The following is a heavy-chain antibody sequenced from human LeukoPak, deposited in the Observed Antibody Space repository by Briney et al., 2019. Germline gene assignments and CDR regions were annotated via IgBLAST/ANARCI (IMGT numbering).Heavy chain of an antibody. J-gene: IGHJ4*02. CDR1: GGSISSYY. Sequence: SSETLSLTCTVSGGSISSYYWSWIRQPPGKGLEWIGYIYYSGSTNYNPSLKSRVTISVDTSKNQFSLKLSSVTAADTDVYYCARNNIQGGSGWCLDYWGQGTLVTVSS. D-gene: IGHD6-19*01. V-gene: IGHV4-59*01. CDR2: IYYSGST. CDR3: ARNNIQGGSGWCLDY.